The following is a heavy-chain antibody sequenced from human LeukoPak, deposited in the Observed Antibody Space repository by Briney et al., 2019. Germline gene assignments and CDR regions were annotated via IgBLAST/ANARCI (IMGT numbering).Heavy chain of an antibody. J-gene: IGHJ3*02. CDR2: INTGGGT. CDR1: GFTFSTYT. V-gene: IGHV3-23*01. Sequence: VGSLRLSCAASGFTFSTYTMSWVRQAPGKGLEWVSAINTGGGTSSADSVKGRFTISRDNSESTLYLQMSSLRAEDTAVYYCARGLDSVTWGPFDIWGQGTVVTVSS. D-gene: IGHD2-2*03. CDR3: ARGLDSVTWGPFDI.